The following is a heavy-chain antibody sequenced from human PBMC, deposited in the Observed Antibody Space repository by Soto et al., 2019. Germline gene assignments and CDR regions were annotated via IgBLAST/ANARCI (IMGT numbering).Heavy chain of an antibody. Sequence: QLHLQEWGPGLVKPSETLSLTCTVTGVSIGTSGDYWGWVRQPPGKGLERIGCVYRTGSVYYHPSLYNPSLESRLSITVDTPKNQFSLKLRSVTAADATGYYCVDGFTGSTFGYWCKGTLVTVSS. CDR3: VDGFTGSTFGY. CDR2: VYRTGSV. CDR1: GVSIGTSGDY. J-gene: IGHJ4*02. V-gene: IGHV4-39*01. D-gene: IGHD1-1*01.